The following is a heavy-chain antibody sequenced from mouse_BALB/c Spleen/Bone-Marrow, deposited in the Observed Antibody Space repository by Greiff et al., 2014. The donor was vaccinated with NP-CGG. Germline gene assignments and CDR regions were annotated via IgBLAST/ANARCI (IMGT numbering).Heavy chain of an antibody. CDR2: IYPSDSYT. Sequence: QVQLQQSGAELVRPGASVKLSCRASGYTFTSYWINWVKQRPGQGLEWIGNIYPSDSYTNYNQRFKDKATLTVDKSPSTAYMQPSSPTSEDSAVYYCTRYGNSHYYAMDYWGQGTSVTVSS. J-gene: IGHJ4*01. CDR3: TRYGNSHYYAMDY. D-gene: IGHD1-1*01. V-gene: IGHV1-69*02. CDR1: GYTFTSYW.